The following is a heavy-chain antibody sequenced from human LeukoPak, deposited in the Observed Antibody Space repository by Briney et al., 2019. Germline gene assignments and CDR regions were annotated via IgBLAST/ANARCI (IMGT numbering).Heavy chain of an antibody. J-gene: IGHJ6*02. CDR1: GYTFTSYG. D-gene: IGHD1-1*01. Sequence: ASVKVSCKASGYTFTSYGISWVRQAPGQGLEWMGWISAYNGNTNYAQKLQGRVTMTTDTSTSTAYMELRSLRSDDTAVYYCAREERPPYYYYGMDVWGLGTTVTVSS. V-gene: IGHV1-18*01. CDR2: ISAYNGNT. CDR3: AREERPPYYYYGMDV.